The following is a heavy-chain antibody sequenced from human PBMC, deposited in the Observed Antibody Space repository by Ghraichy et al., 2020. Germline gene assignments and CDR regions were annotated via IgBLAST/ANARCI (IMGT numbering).Heavy chain of an antibody. Sequence: SQTLSLTCAISGDSVSSNIAAWNWIRQSPSRGLEWLGRTYYRSEWNADYAASVKSRISIIPDTSKNQFSLQLKSVTPEDTAVYFCARSGYFVEWFDPWGQGTLVTVSS. CDR3: ARSGYFVEWFDP. D-gene: IGHD5-18*01. J-gene: IGHJ5*02. V-gene: IGHV6-1*01. CDR2: TYYRSEWNA. CDR1: GDSVSSNIAA.